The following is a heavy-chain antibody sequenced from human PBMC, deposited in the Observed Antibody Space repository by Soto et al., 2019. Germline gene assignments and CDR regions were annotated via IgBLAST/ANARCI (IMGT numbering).Heavy chain of an antibody. V-gene: IGHV3-53*01. D-gene: IGHD3-10*01. J-gene: IGHJ4*02. CDR1: GFTVSNNY. Sequence: EVQLVESGGGLIQPGGSLRLSCAVSGFTVSNNYMSWVRQAPGKGLEGVSVIYSGGYTAYGDSVKGRFTISRDNSKNKHYIQKKSPGADDTAVFYCAARAGGGGYWGQGTLVTVSS. CDR3: AARAGGGGY. CDR2: IYSGGYT.